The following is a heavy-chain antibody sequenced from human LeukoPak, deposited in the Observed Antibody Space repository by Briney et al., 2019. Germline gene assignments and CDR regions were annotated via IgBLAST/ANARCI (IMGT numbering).Heavy chain of an antibody. D-gene: IGHD3-9*01. Sequence: GGSLRLSCAASGFTFSSYWMSWVRQAPGKGLEWVANIKQDGSEKYYVDSVKGRFTISRDNAKNSLYLQMNSLRAEDTAVYYCARDGANYDILTGYYSEYYFDYWGQGTLVTVSS. CDR3: ARDGANYDILTGYYSEYYFDY. V-gene: IGHV3-7*01. J-gene: IGHJ4*02. CDR1: GFTFSSYW. CDR2: IKQDGSEK.